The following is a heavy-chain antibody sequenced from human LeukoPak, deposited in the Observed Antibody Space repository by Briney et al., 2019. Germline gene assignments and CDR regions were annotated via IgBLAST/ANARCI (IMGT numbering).Heavy chain of an antibody. V-gene: IGHV1-2*02. D-gene: IGHD5-24*01. J-gene: IGHJ1*01. CDR3: AREDLYNYPLDF. Sequence: ASVKVSCRASGYTFTDYYLHWVRQAPGQGPEWLGWINPNSGDTNFAQKFQGRVTMTRDTSINTAYMELSGLRSDDTAVYYCAREDLYNYPLDFWGQGTLVTVSS. CDR2: INPNSGDT. CDR1: GYTFTDYY.